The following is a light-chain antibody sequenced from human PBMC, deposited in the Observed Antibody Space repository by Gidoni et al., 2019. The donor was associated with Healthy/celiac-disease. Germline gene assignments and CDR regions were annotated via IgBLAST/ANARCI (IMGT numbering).Light chain of an antibody. CDR3: SSYTSSSTPVV. CDR2: DVS. Sequence: QSALTQPAPVSWSPGQSITISCTGTSSDVGGYNYVSWYQQHPGKAPKLMIYDVSNRPSGVSNRFSGSKSGNTASLTISGLQAEDEADYYCSSYTSSSTPVVFGGGTKLTVL. V-gene: IGLV2-14*03. J-gene: IGLJ2*01. CDR1: SSDVGGYNY.